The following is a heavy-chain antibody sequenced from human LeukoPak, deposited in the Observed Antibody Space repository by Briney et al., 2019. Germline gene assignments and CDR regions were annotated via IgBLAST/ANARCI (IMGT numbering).Heavy chain of an antibody. CDR1: DGSISSGGYY. CDR3: ARDSPYCSSTSCDHYYYGMDV. V-gene: IGHV4-31*03. Sequence: SETLSLTCTVSDGSISSGGYYWSWIRQHPGKGLEWIGYIYYSGSTYYNPSLKSRVTISVDTSKNQFSLKLSSVTAADTAVYYCARDSPYCSSTSCDHYYYGMDVWGQGTTVTVSS. D-gene: IGHD2-2*01. J-gene: IGHJ6*02. CDR2: IYYSGST.